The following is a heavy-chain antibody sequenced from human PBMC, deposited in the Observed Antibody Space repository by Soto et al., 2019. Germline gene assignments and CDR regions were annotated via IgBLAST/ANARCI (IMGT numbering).Heavy chain of an antibody. J-gene: IGHJ6*02. CDR3: ASHIAARPIYYYGMDV. D-gene: IGHD6-6*01. CDR2: IIPIFGTA. V-gene: IGHV1-69*13. CDR1: GGTFNSYA. Sequence: GASVKVSCKASGGTFNSYAISWVRQAPGQGLEWMGGIIPIFGTANYAQKFQGRVTITADESTSTAYMELSSLRSEDTAVYYCASHIAARPIYYYGMDVWGQGTTVTVSS.